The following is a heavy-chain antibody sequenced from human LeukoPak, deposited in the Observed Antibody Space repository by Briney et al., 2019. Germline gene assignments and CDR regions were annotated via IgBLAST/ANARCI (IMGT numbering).Heavy chain of an antibody. CDR1: GFTFSSYG. V-gene: IGHV3-30*18. D-gene: IGHD2-2*02. CDR3: ANPYPQGSFDY. Sequence: GRSLRLSCAASGFTFSSYGMHWVRQAPGKGLEWVAVISYDGSNKYYADSVKGRFTISRDNSKNTLYLQMNSLRAEDTAVYYCANPYPQGSFDYWDQGTLVTVSS. J-gene: IGHJ4*02. CDR2: ISYDGSNK.